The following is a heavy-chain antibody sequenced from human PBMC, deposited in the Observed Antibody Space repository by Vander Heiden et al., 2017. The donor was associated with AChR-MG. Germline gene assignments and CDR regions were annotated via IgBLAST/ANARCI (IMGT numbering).Heavy chain of an antibody. CDR2: ISGSGGST. Sequence: EVQLLESGGGLVQPGGSLRLSCVASGFTFDIHAMSWVRQAAGKGLEWVSAISGSGGSTYYADFVKGRFTISRDNSKNTVYLQMDSLRTEDTALYYCAKDRVGDYDYWGQGALVTVSS. J-gene: IGHJ4*02. V-gene: IGHV3-23*01. CDR1: GFTFDIHA. CDR3: AKDRVGDYDY. D-gene: IGHD4-17*01.